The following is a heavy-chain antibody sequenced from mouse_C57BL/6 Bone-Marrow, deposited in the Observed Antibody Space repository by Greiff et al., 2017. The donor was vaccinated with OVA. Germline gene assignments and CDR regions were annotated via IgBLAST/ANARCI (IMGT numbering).Heavy chain of an antibody. J-gene: IGHJ2*01. CDR3: ARYQTGTGGY. CDR2: IYPRSGNT. V-gene: IGHV1-81*01. Sequence: VQRVESGAELARPGASVKLSCKASGYTFTSYGISWVKQRTGQGLEWIGEIYPRSGNTYYNEKFKGKATLTADKSSSTAYMELRSLTSEDSAVYFCARYQTGTGGYWGQGTTLTVSS. CDR1: GYTFTSYG. D-gene: IGHD4-1*01.